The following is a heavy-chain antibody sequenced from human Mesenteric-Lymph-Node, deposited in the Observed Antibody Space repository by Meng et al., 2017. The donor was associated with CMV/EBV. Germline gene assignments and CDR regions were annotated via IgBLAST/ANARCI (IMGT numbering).Heavy chain of an antibody. Sequence: ASVKVSCKASGYTFTGYYMHWVRQAPGQGLEWMGWINPNSGGTNYAQKFQGRATMTRDTSMSTAYMELRSLRSDDTAVYYCARDDATDPHFYFDYWGQGTLVTVSS. CDR1: GYTFTGYY. V-gene: IGHV1-2*02. J-gene: IGHJ4*02. D-gene: IGHD1-1*01. CDR2: INPNSGGT. CDR3: ARDDATDPHFYFDY.